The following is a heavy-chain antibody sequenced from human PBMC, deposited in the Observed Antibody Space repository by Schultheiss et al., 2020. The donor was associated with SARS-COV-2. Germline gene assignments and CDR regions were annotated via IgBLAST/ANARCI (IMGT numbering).Heavy chain of an antibody. J-gene: IGHJ4*02. D-gene: IGHD2-2*02. CDR3: AAAIGAY. Sequence: SQTLSLTCAVYGGSFSGYYWSWIRQPPGKGLEWIGEINHSGSTNYNPSLKSRVTISVDTSKNQFSLKLSSVTAAHTAVYYCAAAIGAYWGQGTLVTVSS. CDR2: INHSGST. V-gene: IGHV4-34*01. CDR1: GGSFSGYY.